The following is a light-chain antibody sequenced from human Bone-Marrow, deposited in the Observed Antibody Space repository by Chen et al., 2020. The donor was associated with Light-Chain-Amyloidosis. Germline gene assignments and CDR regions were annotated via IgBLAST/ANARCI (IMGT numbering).Light chain of an antibody. Sequence: SYELTQPPSVSVSPGQTARITCSGDDLPTKYAYWYQQKPGQAPVLVIHRDTERPSGISERFSGSSSGTTATLTIRGVQAEDEADYHCQSADSSGTYEGIFGRGTKLTVL. CDR1: DLPTKY. V-gene: IGLV3-25*03. CDR2: RDT. CDR3: QSADSSGTYEGI. J-gene: IGLJ2*01.